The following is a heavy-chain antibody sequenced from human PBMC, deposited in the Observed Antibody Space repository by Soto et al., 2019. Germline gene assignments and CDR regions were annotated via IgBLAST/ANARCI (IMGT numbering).Heavy chain of an antibody. CDR1: GGSFSGYY. J-gene: IGHJ4*02. Sequence: ETLSLTCAVYGGSFSGYYWSWIRQPPGKGLEWIGEINHSGSTNYNPSLKSRVTISVDTSKNQFSLKLSSVTAADTAVYYCARNYDFWSGYYYYFDYWGQGTLVTVSS. CDR3: ARNYDFWSGYYYYFDY. D-gene: IGHD3-3*01. V-gene: IGHV4-34*01. CDR2: INHSGST.